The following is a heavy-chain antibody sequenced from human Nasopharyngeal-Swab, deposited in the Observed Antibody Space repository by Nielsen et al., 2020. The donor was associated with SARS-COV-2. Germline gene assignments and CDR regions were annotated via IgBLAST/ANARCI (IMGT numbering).Heavy chain of an antibody. CDR3: ARVGEDDYGDFPLPYYYYYMDV. CDR2: ISYDGSNK. Sequence: GGSLRLSCAASGFTFSSYAMHWVRQAPGKGLEWVAVISYDGSNKYYADSVKGRFTISRDNSKNTLYLQMNSLRAEDTAVYYCARVGEDDYGDFPLPYYYYYMDVWGKGTTVTVSS. CDR1: GFTFSSYA. D-gene: IGHD4-17*01. V-gene: IGHV3-30-3*01. J-gene: IGHJ6*03.